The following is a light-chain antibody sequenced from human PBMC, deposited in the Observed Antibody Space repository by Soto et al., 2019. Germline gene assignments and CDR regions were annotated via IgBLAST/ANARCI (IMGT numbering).Light chain of an antibody. Sequence: EIVLTQSPATLSLSPGERATLSCRASQSVSSYLAWYQQKPGQAPRLLISDASDRATGIPDRFSGSGSGTEFTLTITSLQSEDFALYYCQQYHNLWTFGQGTKVDI. CDR1: QSVSSY. V-gene: IGKV3-11*01. J-gene: IGKJ1*01. CDR2: DAS. CDR3: QQYHNLWT.